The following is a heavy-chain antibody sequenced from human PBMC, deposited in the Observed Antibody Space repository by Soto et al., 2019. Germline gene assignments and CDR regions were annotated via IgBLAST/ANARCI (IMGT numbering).Heavy chain of an antibody. V-gene: IGHV3-48*03. J-gene: IGHJ5*01. CDR1: GFTFSTYE. CDR3: AREVSSVRGANWFDP. CDR2: ISSGGSTI. Sequence: RRLSCAASGFTFSTYEMNWVRQAPGKGLEWVSHISSGGSTIYYADSVKGRFTISRDNAKNSLFLQMNSLSVEDTAVYYCAREVSSVRGANWFDPWGQGTLVTVYS. D-gene: IGHD3-16*01.